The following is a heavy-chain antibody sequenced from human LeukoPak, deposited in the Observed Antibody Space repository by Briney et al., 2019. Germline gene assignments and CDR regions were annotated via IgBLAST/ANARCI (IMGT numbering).Heavy chain of an antibody. D-gene: IGHD3-16*02. CDR2: ISGSGGST. V-gene: IGHV3-23*01. CDR3: AKDAATYYDYVWGSYRKAGIFDY. Sequence: GGSLRLSCAASGFTFSSYAMSWVRQAPGKGLEWVSAISGSGGSTYYADSVKGRFTISRDNSKNTLYLQMNSLRAEDTAVYYCAKDAATYYDYVWGSYRKAGIFDYWGQGTLVTVSS. CDR1: GFTFSSYA. J-gene: IGHJ4*02.